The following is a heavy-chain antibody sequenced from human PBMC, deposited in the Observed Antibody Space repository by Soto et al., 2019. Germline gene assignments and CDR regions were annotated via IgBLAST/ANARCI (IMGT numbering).Heavy chain of an antibody. J-gene: IGHJ6*02. D-gene: IGHD6-19*01. CDR3: ARDREWLRSAYYYYGMDV. Sequence: QVQLVQSGAEVKKPGSSVNVSCKASGGTFSSYAISWVRQAPGQGLEWMGGIIPIFGTANYAQKFQGRVTITADKSTSTAYMELSSLRSEDTAVYYCARDREWLRSAYYYYGMDVWGQGTTVTVSS. CDR1: GGTFSSYA. V-gene: IGHV1-69*06. CDR2: IIPIFGTA.